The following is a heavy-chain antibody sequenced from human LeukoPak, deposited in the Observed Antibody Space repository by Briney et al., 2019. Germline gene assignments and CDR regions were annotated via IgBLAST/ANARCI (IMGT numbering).Heavy chain of an antibody. CDR2: IYYSGST. V-gene: IGHV4-59*12. D-gene: IGHD6-13*01. CDR3: ARSLGGYRAMKTAKQQLELTAFDI. CDR1: GGSISSYY. Sequence: SETLSLTCTVSGGSISSYYWSWIRQPPGKGLEWIGYIYYSGSTNYNPSLKSRVTISVDTSKNQFSLKLSSVTPEDTAVYYCARSLGGYRAMKTAKQQLELTAFDIWGQGTMVTVSS. J-gene: IGHJ3*02.